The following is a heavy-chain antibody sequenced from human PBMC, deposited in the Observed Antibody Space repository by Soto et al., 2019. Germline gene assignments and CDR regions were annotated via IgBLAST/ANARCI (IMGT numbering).Heavy chain of an antibody. CDR3: AKKLYSYGTNYDY. Sequence: GGSLRLSCASSGFTFSSYAMILVRQAPGKGLEWVSAISGSGGSTYYADSVKGRFTISRDNSKNTLYLQMNSLRAEDTAVYYCAKKLYSYGTNYDYWGQGTLVTVSS. V-gene: IGHV3-23*01. D-gene: IGHD5-18*01. CDR1: GFTFSSYA. CDR2: ISGSGGST. J-gene: IGHJ4*02.